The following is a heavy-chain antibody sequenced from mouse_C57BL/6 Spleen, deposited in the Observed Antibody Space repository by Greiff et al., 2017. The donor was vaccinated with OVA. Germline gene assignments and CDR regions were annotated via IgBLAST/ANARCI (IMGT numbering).Heavy chain of an antibody. CDR1: GYSITSGYY. D-gene: IGHD4-1*01. CDR2: ISYDGSN. CDR3: ARGLNWYFDY. V-gene: IGHV3-6*01. J-gene: IGHJ2*01. Sequence: DVQLQESGPGLVKPSQSLSLTCSVTGYSITSGYYWNWIRQFPGNKLEWMGYISYDGSNNYNPSLKNRISITRDTSKNQFFLKLNSVTTEDTATYYCARGLNWYFDYWGQGTTLTVSS.